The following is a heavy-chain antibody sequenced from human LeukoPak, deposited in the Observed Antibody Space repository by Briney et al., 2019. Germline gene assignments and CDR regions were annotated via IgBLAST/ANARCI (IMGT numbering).Heavy chain of an antibody. CDR2: ISGSGGNT. CDR3: AKGRTTVVVTAIPN. J-gene: IGHJ4*02. Sequence: GGSLRLSCAASGFTFSSYAMSWVRQAPGKGLEWVSGISGSGGNTYNADSVKGRFTISRDNSKNTLYLRMNSLRAEDTAVYYCAKGRTTVVVTAIPNWGQGTLVTVSS. V-gene: IGHV3-23*01. D-gene: IGHD2-21*02. CDR1: GFTFSSYA.